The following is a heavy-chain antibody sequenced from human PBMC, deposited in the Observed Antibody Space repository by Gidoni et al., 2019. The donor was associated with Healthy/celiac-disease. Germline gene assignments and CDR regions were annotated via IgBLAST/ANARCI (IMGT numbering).Heavy chain of an antibody. CDR3: ARRIAVAGTLKVCYFDY. Sequence: QVQLQESGPGLVKPSETLSLTCTVSGYSISSGYYWGWIRQPPGKGLEWIGSIYHSGSTYYNPSLKSRVTISVDTSKNQFSLKLSSVTAADTAVYYCARRIAVAGTLKVCYFDYWGQGTLVTVSS. J-gene: IGHJ4*02. CDR1: GYSISSGYY. V-gene: IGHV4-38-2*02. CDR2: IYHSGST. D-gene: IGHD6-19*01.